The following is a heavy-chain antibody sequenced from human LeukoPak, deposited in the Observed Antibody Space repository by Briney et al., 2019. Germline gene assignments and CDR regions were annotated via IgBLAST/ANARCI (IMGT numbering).Heavy chain of an antibody. J-gene: IGHJ4*02. CDR3: ASLTTVTTPGFDY. CDR2: INPNSGGT. Sequence: GASVKGSCKASGYTFTGYYMLWVRQPPGQGVEGMGWINPNSGGTNYAQEFQGRGTMTRDTSISTAYMELSRLKSDDTAVYYCASLTTVTTPGFDYWGQGTLVTVSS. V-gene: IGHV1-2*02. CDR1: GYTFTGYY. D-gene: IGHD4-17*01.